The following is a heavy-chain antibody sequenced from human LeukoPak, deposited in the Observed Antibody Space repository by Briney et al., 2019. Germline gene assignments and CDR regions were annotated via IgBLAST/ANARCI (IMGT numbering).Heavy chain of an antibody. CDR1: GYTFTGYY. CDR3: AREPRCQADLGCYYYMDV. J-gene: IGHJ6*03. V-gene: IGHV1-2*02. D-gene: IGHD7-27*01. CDR2: INPNSGGT. Sequence: ASVKVSCKASGYTFTGYYMHWVRQAPGQGLEWMGWINPNSGGTNYAQKFQGGVTMTRDTSISTAYMELSRLRSDDTAVYYCAREPRCQADLGCYYYMDVWGKGTTVTVSS.